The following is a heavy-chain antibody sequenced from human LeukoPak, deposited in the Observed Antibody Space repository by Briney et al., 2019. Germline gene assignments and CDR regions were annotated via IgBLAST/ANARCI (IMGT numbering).Heavy chain of an antibody. J-gene: IGHJ5*02. CDR2: IIPIFGTA. CDR1: GGTFSSYA. CDR3: ATAIIAGYSGGYDWFDP. D-gene: IGHD6-19*01. V-gene: IGHV1-69*13. Sequence: ASVKVSCKASGGTFSSYAISWVRQAPGQGLEWMGGIIPIFGTANYAQKFQGRVTITADESTSTAYMELSSLRAEDTAVYYCATAIIAGYSGGYDWFDPWGQGTLATVSS.